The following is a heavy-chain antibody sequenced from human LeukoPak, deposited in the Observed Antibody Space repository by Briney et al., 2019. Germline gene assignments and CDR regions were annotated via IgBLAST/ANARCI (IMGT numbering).Heavy chain of an antibody. D-gene: IGHD3-22*01. Sequence: PGRSLRLSCAASGFTFSAYAIHWVRQTPGKGLEWVAVISNDGSNEYYADSVQGRFTISRDNSKNTLYLQMNSLRAEDTAVYYCGKDYYYRSGDWGPVDDWGQGTLVTVSS. CDR2: ISNDGSNE. CDR3: GKDYYYRSGDWGPVDD. V-gene: IGHV3-30*18. J-gene: IGHJ4*02. CDR1: GFTFSAYA.